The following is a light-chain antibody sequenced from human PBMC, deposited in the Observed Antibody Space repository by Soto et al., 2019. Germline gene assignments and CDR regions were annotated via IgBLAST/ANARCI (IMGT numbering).Light chain of an antibody. V-gene: IGLV2-14*01. CDR3: SSYITTNSRV. J-gene: IGLJ1*01. CDR2: EVS. Sequence: QSVLTQPASVSGSPGQSITISCTGTSGNIGNFNFVSWYQQHPGKAPKLMIYEVSNRPSGVSDRFSGSKSGNTASLTISGLQAEDEAGYYCSSYITTNSRVFGTGTQVTVL. CDR1: SGNIGNFNF.